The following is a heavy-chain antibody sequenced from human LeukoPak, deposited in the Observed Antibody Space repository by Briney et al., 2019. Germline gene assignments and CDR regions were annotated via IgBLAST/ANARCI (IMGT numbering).Heavy chain of an antibody. CDR1: GFTFSSYA. J-gene: IGHJ4*02. V-gene: IGHV3-30*04. Sequence: GRSLRLSCAASGFTFSSYAMHWVRQAPGKGLEWVAVISYDGSNKYYADSVKGRFTISRDNSKNTLYLQMNSLRAEDTAMFYCARAKSWELLGAFDYWGRGTLVTVSS. CDR2: ISYDGSNK. D-gene: IGHD1-26*01. CDR3: ARAKSWELLGAFDY.